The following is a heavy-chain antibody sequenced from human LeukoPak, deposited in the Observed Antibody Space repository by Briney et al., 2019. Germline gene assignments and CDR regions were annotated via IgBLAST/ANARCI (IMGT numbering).Heavy chain of an antibody. D-gene: IGHD3-22*01. CDR1: GGSISSGGYY. Sequence: SETLSLTCTVSGGSISSGGYYWSWIRQHPGKGLEWIGYIYYSGSTYYNPSLKSRVTISVDTSKNQFSLKLSSVTAADTAVYYCARAAYYYDSSGYRPWGQGTLVTVSS. J-gene: IGHJ5*02. CDR3: ARAAYYYDSSGYRP. CDR2: IYYSGST. V-gene: IGHV4-31*03.